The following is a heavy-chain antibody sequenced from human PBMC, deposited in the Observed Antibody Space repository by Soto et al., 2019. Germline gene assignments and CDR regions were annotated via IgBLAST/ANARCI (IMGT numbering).Heavy chain of an antibody. V-gene: IGHV1-8*01. Sequence: QVQLVQSGAEVKKPGASVKVSCKASGYTFTSYDINWVRQATGQGLEWMGWMNPNSGNTGYAQKVQGRVTMTRNTSISTAYMELSSLRSEDTAVYYCARGKVAARPNYYYYYYMDVWGKGTTVTVSS. CDR3: ARGKVAARPNYYYYYYMDV. D-gene: IGHD6-6*01. CDR2: MNPNSGNT. J-gene: IGHJ6*03. CDR1: GYTFTSYD.